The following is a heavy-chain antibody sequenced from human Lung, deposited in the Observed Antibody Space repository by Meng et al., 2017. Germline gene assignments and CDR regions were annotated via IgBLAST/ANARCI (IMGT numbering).Heavy chain of an antibody. D-gene: IGHD3-22*01. Sequence: QVYLVQSGAEVTKPGASVQVSCKASGYTFTFYGISWVRQAPGQGLEWMGWISAYNGNTKYAQKLQDRVTMTTDTSTSTAYMELRSLRSDDTAVYYCARRGRYYDSSGLFDYWGQGTLVTVSS. CDR2: ISAYNGNT. V-gene: IGHV1-18*01. CDR3: ARRGRYYDSSGLFDY. CDR1: GYTFTFYG. J-gene: IGHJ4*02.